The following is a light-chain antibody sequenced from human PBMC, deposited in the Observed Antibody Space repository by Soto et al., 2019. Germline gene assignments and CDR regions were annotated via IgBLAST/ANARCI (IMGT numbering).Light chain of an antibody. CDR2: RAS. V-gene: IGKV1-39*01. J-gene: IGKJ1*01. CDR1: QNIIDY. Sequence: DIQVTQSPSSLSAPVGDKVTITCRASQNIIDYLNWYQQRPGTPPKLLIYRASNLQSEVPSRFSGSGSGTDFSLTISSLQHEDFATYYCQQSYSLTRTFGQGTRV. CDR3: QQSYSLTRT.